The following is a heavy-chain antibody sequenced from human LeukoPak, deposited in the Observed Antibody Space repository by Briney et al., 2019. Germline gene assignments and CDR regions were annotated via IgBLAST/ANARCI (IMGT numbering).Heavy chain of an antibody. CDR2: IYSDGST. V-gene: IGHV3-53*01. D-gene: IGHD6-19*01. CDR1: GFIVSSNY. Sequence: GGSLRLSCAASGFIVSSNYMTWVRQAPGKGLEWVSVIYSDGSTFYADSVKGRFTISRDNSKNTLYLQMNSLRAEDTAVYYCAKADGSGRPGTRSYGMDVWGQGTTVAVSS. CDR3: AKADGSGRPGTRSYGMDV. J-gene: IGHJ6*02.